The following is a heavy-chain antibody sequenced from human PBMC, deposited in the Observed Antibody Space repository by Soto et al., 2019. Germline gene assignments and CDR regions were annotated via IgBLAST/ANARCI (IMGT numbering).Heavy chain of an antibody. CDR2: ILPVSAPP. Sequence: EASVKVSCKASGGTLNNYAINWVRQAPGQGLEWMGGILPVSAPPDYAQKLQGRVSITADHSTSTVYMELSRLKSDDTAVYFCATDSNYDVSNSFWGQGTLVTVS. CDR1: GGTLNNYA. D-gene: IGHD3-3*01. V-gene: IGHV1-69*13. CDR3: ATDSNYDVSNSF. J-gene: IGHJ4*02.